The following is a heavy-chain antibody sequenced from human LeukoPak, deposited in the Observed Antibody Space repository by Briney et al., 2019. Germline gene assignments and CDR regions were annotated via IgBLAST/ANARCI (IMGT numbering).Heavy chain of an antibody. CDR1: GFTFSNYN. V-gene: IGHV3-21*01. J-gene: IGHJ6*03. Sequence: KSGGSLRLSCAASGFTFSNYNMNRVRQAPGRGLEWVSSISTSSSYIYYADSVEGRFTISRDNAKNSLYLQMNSLRAEDTAVYYCARDQDYYYYMDVWGKGTTVTVSS. CDR2: ISTSSSYI. CDR3: ARDQDYYYYMDV.